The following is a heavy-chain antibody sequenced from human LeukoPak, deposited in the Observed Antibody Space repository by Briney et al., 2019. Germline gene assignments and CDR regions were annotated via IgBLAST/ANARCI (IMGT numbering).Heavy chain of an antibody. Sequence: GGSLRLSCAASGFTFSSYAMSWVRQAPGKGLEWVSAISGSGGSTYYADSVKGRFTISRDNSKNTLYLQMNSLRAEDTAVYYCAKSIAAAGIGWDAFDIWGQGTMVTVSS. D-gene: IGHD6-13*01. CDR1: GFTFSSYA. V-gene: IGHV3-23*01. CDR3: AKSIAAAGIGWDAFDI. J-gene: IGHJ3*02. CDR2: ISGSGGST.